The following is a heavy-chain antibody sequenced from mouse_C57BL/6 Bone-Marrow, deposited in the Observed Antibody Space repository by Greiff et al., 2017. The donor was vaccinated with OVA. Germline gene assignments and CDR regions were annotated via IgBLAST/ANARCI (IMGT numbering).Heavy chain of an antibody. CDR3: ARDDIYYYGSSYWYFDV. CDR1: GYTFTSYW. V-gene: IGHV1-52*01. CDR2: IDPSDSET. Sequence: QVQLQQPGAELVRPGSSVKLSCKASGYTFTSYWMHWVKQRPIQGLEWIGNIDPSDSETHYNQKFKDKATLTVDKSSSTAYMQLSSLTSEDSAVYYCARDDIYYYGSSYWYFDVWGTGTTVTVSS. J-gene: IGHJ1*03. D-gene: IGHD1-1*01.